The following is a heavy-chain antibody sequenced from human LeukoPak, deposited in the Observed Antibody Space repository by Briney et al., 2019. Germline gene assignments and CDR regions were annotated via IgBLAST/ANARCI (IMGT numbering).Heavy chain of an antibody. D-gene: IGHD3-3*02. CDR2: LYSGSST. CDR1: GFTFSSYA. V-gene: IGHV3-23*03. J-gene: IGHJ2*01. CDR3: ARVGDHFHWYLDL. Sequence: PGGSLRLSCAASGFTFSSYATNWVRQAPGKGLEWVSILYSGSSTYYADSVEGRFIVSRDSSKNTLSLQMNDLRAEDTAVYYCARVGDHFHWYLDLWGRGTLVTVSS.